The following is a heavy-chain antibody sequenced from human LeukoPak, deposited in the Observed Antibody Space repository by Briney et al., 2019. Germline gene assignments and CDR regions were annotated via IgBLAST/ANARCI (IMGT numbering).Heavy chain of an antibody. CDR3: ARGGSPSGFDP. D-gene: IGHD6-13*01. CDR2: IIPILGIA. J-gene: IGHJ5*02. Sequence: SVKVSCKASGGTFSSYAISWVRQAPGQGLEWMGRIIPILGIANYAQKFQGRVTITADKSTSTAYMELSSLRSEDTAVYYCARGGSPSGFDPWGQGTLVTASS. V-gene: IGHV1-69*04. CDR1: GGTFSSYA.